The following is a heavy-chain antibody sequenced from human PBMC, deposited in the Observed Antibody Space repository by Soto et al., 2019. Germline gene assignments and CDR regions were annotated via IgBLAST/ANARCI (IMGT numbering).Heavy chain of an antibody. CDR3: ARVRWYYGSGINNRFDP. CDR2: IYYSGST. CDR1: GGSISSGDYY. D-gene: IGHD3-10*01. V-gene: IGHV4-30-4*01. J-gene: IGHJ5*02. Sequence: PSETLSLTCTVSGGSISSGDYYWSWIRQPPGKGLEWIGYIYYSGSTYYNPSLKSRVTISVDTSKNQFSLKLSSVTAADTAVYYCARVRWYYGSGINNRFDPWGQGTLVTVSS.